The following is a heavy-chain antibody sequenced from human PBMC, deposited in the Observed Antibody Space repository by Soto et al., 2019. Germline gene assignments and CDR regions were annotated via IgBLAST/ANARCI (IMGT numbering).Heavy chain of an antibody. D-gene: IGHD1-20*01. CDR2: IYYSGST. CDR3: ARYKSNYYYGMDV. CDR1: GGSISSGDYY. J-gene: IGHJ6*02. Sequence: SETRSLTCTVSGGSISSGDYYWSWIRQPPGKGLEWIGYIYYSGSTYYNPSLKSRVTISVDTSKNQFSLKLSSVTAADTAVYYCARYKSNYYYGMDVWGQGTTVTVSS. V-gene: IGHV4-30-4*01.